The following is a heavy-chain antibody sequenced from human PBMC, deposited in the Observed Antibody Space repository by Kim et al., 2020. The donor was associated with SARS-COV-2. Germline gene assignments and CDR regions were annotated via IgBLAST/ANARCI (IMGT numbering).Heavy chain of an antibody. J-gene: IGHJ4*02. Sequence: YYADSVKGRFTISRDNAKNSLYLQMNSLRDEDTAVYYCARDYYDSSGYPYWGQGTLVTVSS. CDR3: ARDYYDSSGYPY. D-gene: IGHD3-22*01. V-gene: IGHV3-48*02.